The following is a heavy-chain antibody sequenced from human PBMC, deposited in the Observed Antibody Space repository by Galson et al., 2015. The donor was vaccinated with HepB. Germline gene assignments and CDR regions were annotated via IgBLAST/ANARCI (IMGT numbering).Heavy chain of an antibody. J-gene: IGHJ4*02. D-gene: IGHD2-2*01. Sequence: SVKVSCKASGYTFTSYAMHWVRQAPGQRLEWMGWINAGKGNTKYSQKFQGRVTITRDTSASTAYMELSSLRSEDTAVYYCARETCSSTSCYLDYWGQGTLVTVSS. V-gene: IGHV1-3*01. CDR2: INAGKGNT. CDR3: ARETCSSTSCYLDY. CDR1: GYTFTSYA.